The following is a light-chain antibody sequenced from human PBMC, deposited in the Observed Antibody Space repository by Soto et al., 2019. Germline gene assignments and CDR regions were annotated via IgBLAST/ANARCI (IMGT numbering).Light chain of an antibody. CDR1: QSVRSS. CDR2: DAS. V-gene: IGKV3-11*01. Sequence: EIVLTQSPDTLSLSPGERATLSCRASQSVRSSLAWYQQKPGQAPRLLIYDASNRATGIPARFSVSGSGTDVTLTISILEPEDFGVDYCQQRSNWPPEVTFGPGTKVDIK. CDR3: QQRSNWPPEVT. J-gene: IGKJ3*01.